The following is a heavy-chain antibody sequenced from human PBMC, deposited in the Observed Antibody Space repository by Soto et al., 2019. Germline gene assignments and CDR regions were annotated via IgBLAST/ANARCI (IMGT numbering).Heavy chain of an antibody. Sequence: ASVKVSCKASGYTFTSYYMHWVRQAPGQGLEWMGIINPSGGSTSYAQKFQGRVTMTRDTSTSTVYMELSSLRSEDTAVYYCARGESVPRTQQNDYGDYENWFDPWGQGTLVTVSS. V-gene: IGHV1-46*01. CDR3: ARGESVPRTQQNDYGDYENWFDP. CDR1: GYTFTSYY. CDR2: INPSGGST. D-gene: IGHD4-17*01. J-gene: IGHJ5*02.